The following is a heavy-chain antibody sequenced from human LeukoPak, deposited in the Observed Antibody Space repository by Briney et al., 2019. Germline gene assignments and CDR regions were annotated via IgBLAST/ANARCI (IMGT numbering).Heavy chain of an antibody. Sequence: SETLSLTCSVSGGSISSSSYYWGWIRQPPGKGLEWIGSIYYSGCTYHNPSINSRVRISVDTSQYQVSLKLSSVTAADTAVYYCPSQGYCSSTSCYTLFRPEYFQHWGQGTLVTVSS. CDR1: GGSISSSSYY. V-gene: IGHV4-39*01. CDR3: PSQGYCSSTSCYTLFRPEYFQH. J-gene: IGHJ1*01. D-gene: IGHD2-2*02. CDR2: IYYSGCT.